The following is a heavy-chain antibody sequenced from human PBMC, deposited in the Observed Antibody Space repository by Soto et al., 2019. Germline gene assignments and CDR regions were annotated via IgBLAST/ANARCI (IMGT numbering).Heavy chain of an antibody. V-gene: IGHV1-69*13. J-gene: IGHJ6*04. CDR2: IIPIFGTA. CDR1: GGTFSSYA. D-gene: IGHD2-21*02. Sequence: SVKVSCKASGGTFSSYAISWVRQAPGQGLEWMGGIIPIFGTANYAQKFQGRVTITADESTSTAYMELSSLRSEDTAVYYCARNCGGDCYYYYGTDVRGKGTTVTVSS. CDR3: ARNCGGDCYYYYGTDV.